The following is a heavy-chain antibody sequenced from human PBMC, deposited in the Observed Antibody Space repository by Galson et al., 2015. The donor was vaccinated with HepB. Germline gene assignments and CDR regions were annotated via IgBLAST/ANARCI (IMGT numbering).Heavy chain of an antibody. D-gene: IGHD6-13*01. CDR2: IWYDGSNK. CDR1: GFTFSSYG. Sequence: SLRLSCAASGFTFSSYGMHWVRQAPGKGLEWVAVIWYDGSNKHYADSVKGRFTISRDNSKNTLYLQMNSLRAEDTAVYYCARELARAWRSSSWYSSPDYWGQGTLVTVS. V-gene: IGHV3-33*08. CDR3: ARELARAWRSSSWYSSPDY. J-gene: IGHJ4*02.